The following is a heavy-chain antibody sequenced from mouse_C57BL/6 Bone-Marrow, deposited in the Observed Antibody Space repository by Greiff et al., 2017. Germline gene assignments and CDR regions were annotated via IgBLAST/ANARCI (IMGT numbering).Heavy chain of an antibody. CDR2: INPSTGGT. CDR3: AREVAIYDGYYYAMDY. Sequence: VQLQQSGPELVKPGASVKISCKASGYSFTGYYMNWVKQSPEQSLEWIGEINPSTGGTTYNQKFKAKATLTVDKSSSTASMQLKSLTSEDSAVYYCAREVAIYDGYYYAMDYWGQGTSVTVSS. CDR1: GYSFTGYY. D-gene: IGHD2-3*01. V-gene: IGHV1-42*01. J-gene: IGHJ4*01.